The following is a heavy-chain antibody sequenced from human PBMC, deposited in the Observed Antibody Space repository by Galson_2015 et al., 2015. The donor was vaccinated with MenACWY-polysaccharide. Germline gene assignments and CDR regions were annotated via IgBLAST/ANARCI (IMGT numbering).Heavy chain of an antibody. CDR3: ARDGDHDDYTDALDI. Sequence: SLRLSCAVSGFSFSSFQMNWVRQAPGKGLEWVSYISSSGKGIYYGDSVKGRFIISRDNAKNSLYLQMNSLRAEDTAIYYCARDGDHDDYTDALDIWGHGTMVTVSS. V-gene: IGHV3-48*03. CDR1: GFSFSSFQ. J-gene: IGHJ3*02. CDR2: ISSSGKGI. D-gene: IGHD4-11*01.